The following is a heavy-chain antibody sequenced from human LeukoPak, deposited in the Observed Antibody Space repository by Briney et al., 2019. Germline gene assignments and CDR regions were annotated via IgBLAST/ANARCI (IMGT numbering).Heavy chain of an antibody. CDR3: ARAACSWSYFDY. Sequence: GASVKVSCKASGYTFTSYAIQWVRQAPGQRLEWMGWILTGNGNTKYSQKFQDRVTITRDTSASTVYMELSSLRSEDTAVYYCARAACSWSYFDYWGQGILVTVSS. J-gene: IGHJ4*02. D-gene: IGHD2-15*01. V-gene: IGHV1-3*04. CDR1: GYTFTSYA. CDR2: ILTGNGNT.